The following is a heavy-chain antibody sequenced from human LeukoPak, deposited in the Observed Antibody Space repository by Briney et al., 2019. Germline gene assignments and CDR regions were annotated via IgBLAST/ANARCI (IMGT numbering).Heavy chain of an antibody. CDR1: GYTFTSYG. J-gene: IGHJ4*02. Sequence: ASVTVSFKASGYTFTSYGINWVRQAPGQGLEWMGWISAYNGNTNYAQKLQGRVTITTDTSTSTAYMELRSLRSDDTAVYYCARDWSPYYDSSGYPYFDYWGQGTLVTVSS. CDR2: ISAYNGNT. V-gene: IGHV1-18*01. D-gene: IGHD3-22*01. CDR3: ARDWSPYYDSSGYPYFDY.